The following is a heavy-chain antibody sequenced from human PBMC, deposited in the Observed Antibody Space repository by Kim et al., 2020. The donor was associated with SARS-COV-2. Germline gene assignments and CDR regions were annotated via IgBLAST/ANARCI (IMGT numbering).Heavy chain of an antibody. CDR2: ISAYNGNT. D-gene: IGHD3-22*01. J-gene: IGHJ4*02. CDR3: ATTNYYDSSGYRDY. CDR1: GYTFTSYG. V-gene: IGHV1-18*01. Sequence: ASVKVSCKASGYTFTSYGISWVRQAPGQGLEWMGWISAYNGNTNYAQKLQGRVTMTTDTSTSTAYMELRSLRSDDTAVYYCATTNYYDSSGYRDYWGQGTLVTVSS.